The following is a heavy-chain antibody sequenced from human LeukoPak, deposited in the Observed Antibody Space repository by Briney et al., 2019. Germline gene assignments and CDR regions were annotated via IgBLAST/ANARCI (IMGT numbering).Heavy chain of an antibody. CDR3: AKDRGGIAVAGTDYYYYYGMDV. V-gene: IGHV3-43D*03. D-gene: IGHD6-19*01. CDR1: GSTFDDYA. J-gene: IGHJ6*02. CDR2: ISWDGGST. Sequence: PGGSLRLSCAASGSTFDDYAMHWVRQAPGKGLEWVSLISWDGGSTYYADSVKGRFTISRDNSKNSLYLQMNSLRAEDTALYYCAKDRGGIAVAGTDYYYYYGMDVWGQGTTVTVSS.